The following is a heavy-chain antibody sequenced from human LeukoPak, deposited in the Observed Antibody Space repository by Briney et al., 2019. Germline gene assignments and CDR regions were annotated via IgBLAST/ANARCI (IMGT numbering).Heavy chain of an antibody. CDR1: GSTFSGYW. Sequence: PGGSLRLSCAASGSTFSGYWMHWVRQAPGKGLVWVSRIKNDGSTTSYADFVKGRFTVSRDNAKNTLYLEMNSLRDEDTAVYYCTKSDWFDPWGQGTLVTVSS. CDR2: IKNDGSTT. V-gene: IGHV3-74*01. CDR3: TKSDWFDP. J-gene: IGHJ5*02.